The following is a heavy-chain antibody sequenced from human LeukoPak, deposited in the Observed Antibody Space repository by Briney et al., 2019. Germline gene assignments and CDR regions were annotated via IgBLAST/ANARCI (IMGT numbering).Heavy chain of an antibody. CDR3: ARFKAAALDFDY. CDR1: GGSISSYY. Sequence: NPSETLSLTCTASGGSISSYYWSWIRQPPGKGLEWTALIYYSGSTNYNPSLKSRVTISVDTSKNQFFLKLSSVTAADTAVYYCARFKAAALDFDYWGQGTPVTVSS. J-gene: IGHJ4*02. CDR2: IYYSGST. V-gene: IGHV4-59*01. D-gene: IGHD6-25*01.